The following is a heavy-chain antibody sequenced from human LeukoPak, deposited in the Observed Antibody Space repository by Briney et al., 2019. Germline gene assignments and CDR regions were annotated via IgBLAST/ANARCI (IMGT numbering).Heavy chain of an antibody. CDR1: GFTFSSYA. J-gene: IGHJ6*02. D-gene: IGHD6-19*01. CDR2: ISYDGSNK. V-gene: IGHV3-30-3*01. CDR3: ARNLAVAGTEYYYYYYGMDV. Sequence: PGRSLRLSCAASGFTFSSYAMHWVRQAPGKGLEWVAVISYDGSNKYYADSVKGRFTISRGNSKNTLYLQMNSLRAEDTAVYYCARNLAVAGTEYYYYYYGMDVWGQGTTVTVSS.